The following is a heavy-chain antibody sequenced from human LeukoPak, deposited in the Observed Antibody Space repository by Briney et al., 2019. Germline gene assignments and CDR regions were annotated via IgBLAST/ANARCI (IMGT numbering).Heavy chain of an antibody. CDR2: IKLDVSET. J-gene: IGHJ4*02. CDR3: ARDGVRRYYDSSGYYYDY. CDR1: GFTFSSYW. V-gene: IGHV3-7*03. Sequence: GGSLRLSCAASGFTFSSYWMTWVRQAPGRGLEWVANIKLDVSETYYVDSVRGRFTISRDNAKNSLYLQMNSLRAEDTAVYYCARDGVRRYYDSSGYYYDYWGQGTLVTVSS. D-gene: IGHD3-22*01.